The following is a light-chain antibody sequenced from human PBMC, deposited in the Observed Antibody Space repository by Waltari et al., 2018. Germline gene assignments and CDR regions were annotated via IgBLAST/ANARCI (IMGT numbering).Light chain of an antibody. CDR2: DAP. CDR1: RNIYSN. J-gene: IGKJ5*01. Sequence: EIVMTQSPATLSVFPGDRAPLPSRASRNIYSNLAGYQQKPGKPPRLLIYDAPTRATGLPARFTGSGSGTEFTLTISSLQSEDSAVYSCQQYNRWPPITFGQGTRLEIK. V-gene: IGKV3D-15*01. CDR3: QQYNRWPPIT.